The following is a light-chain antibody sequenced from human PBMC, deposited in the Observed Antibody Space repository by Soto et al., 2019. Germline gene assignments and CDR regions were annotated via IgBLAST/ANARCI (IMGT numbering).Light chain of an antibody. Sequence: GDSVTITCRASQGISSYLAWYQQKPGKAPKLPIYAASTLQSGVPSRFSGSGSGTDFTLTISSLQPEDFATYYCQQLNSYSITFGQGTRLEIK. J-gene: IGKJ5*01. V-gene: IGKV1-9*01. CDR2: AAS. CDR1: QGISSY. CDR3: QQLNSYSIT.